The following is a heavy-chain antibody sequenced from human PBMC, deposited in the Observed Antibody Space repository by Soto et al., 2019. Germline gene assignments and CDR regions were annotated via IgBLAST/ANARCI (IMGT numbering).Heavy chain of an antibody. V-gene: IGHV1-18*01. D-gene: IGHD3-22*01. CDR1: GYSFSSSA. Sequence: QIQLVQSGAEVKQPGASVKVSCKASGYSFSSSAISWLRQAPGQGLEWMGWISGYNGNTRYAQKFQGRVTVTTDTSTSTVYMELRSLRSDDTAVYYCARAPDYYDSSGYMDLWGQGTLVTVS. CDR3: ARAPDYYDSSGYMDL. J-gene: IGHJ4*02. CDR2: ISGYNGNT.